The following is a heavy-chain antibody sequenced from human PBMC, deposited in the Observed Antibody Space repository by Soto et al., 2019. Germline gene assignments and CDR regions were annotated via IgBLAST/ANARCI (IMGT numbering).Heavy chain of an antibody. Sequence: PGGSLRLSCAASGFTFSSYSMVWVRQAPGKGLEWISYIFATSTTIYYADSVKGRFTVSRDNTQNSLFLLMNSLRAEDTAIYYCARGSTNFDWLLPRAFDIWGQGTMVTVSS. CDR2: IFATSTTI. CDR3: ARGSTNFDWLLPRAFDI. J-gene: IGHJ3*02. CDR1: GFTFSSYS. V-gene: IGHV3-48*04. D-gene: IGHD3-9*01.